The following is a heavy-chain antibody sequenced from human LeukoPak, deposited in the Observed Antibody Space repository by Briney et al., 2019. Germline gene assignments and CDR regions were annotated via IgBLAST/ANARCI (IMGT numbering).Heavy chain of an antibody. CDR3: ARQLGYCSSTSCYADKVDY. CDR2: IYYSGST. CDR1: GGSISSSSYY. J-gene: IGHJ4*02. D-gene: IGHD2-2*01. V-gene: IGHV4-39*01. Sequence: NPSGTLSLTCTVSGGSISSSSYYWGWIRQPPGKGLEWIGSIYYSGSTYYNPSLRSRVTISVDTSKNQFSLKLSSVTAADTAVYYCARQLGYCSSTSCYADKVDYWGQGTLVTVSS.